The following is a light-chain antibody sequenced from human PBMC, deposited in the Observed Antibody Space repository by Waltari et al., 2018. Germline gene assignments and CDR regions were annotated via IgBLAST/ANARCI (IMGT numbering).Light chain of an antibody. J-gene: IGLJ3*02. Sequence: QSVLTQPPSVSGAPGQTVTISCTGSSSNIGAGSAVHWYQHLPGAAPKVLIYDNINRPSGVPGRFSGSKSGTSASLTINWLQAEDEADYYCQSCDDNLSGWVFGGGTKLTVL. CDR1: SSNIGAGSA. V-gene: IGLV1-40*01. CDR3: QSCDDNLSGWV. CDR2: DNI.